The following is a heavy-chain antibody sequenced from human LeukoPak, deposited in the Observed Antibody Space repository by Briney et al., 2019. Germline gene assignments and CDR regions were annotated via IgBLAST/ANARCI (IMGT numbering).Heavy chain of an antibody. CDR1: GFTFSSYA. V-gene: IGHV3-30*04. CDR2: ISYDGSNK. CDR3: ARGGYYGSGNDFRFDP. J-gene: IGHJ5*02. D-gene: IGHD3-10*01. Sequence: GGSLRLSCAASGFTFSSYAMHWVRQAPGKGLEWVTVISYDGSNKYYADSMKGRFTISRDNSKNTLYLQMNSLRPEDTAVYYCARGGYYGSGNDFRFDPWGQGTLVTVSS.